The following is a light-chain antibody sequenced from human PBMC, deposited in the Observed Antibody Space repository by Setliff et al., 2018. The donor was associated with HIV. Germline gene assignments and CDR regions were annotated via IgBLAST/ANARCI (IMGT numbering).Light chain of an antibody. CDR1: SSDVGGYNY. CDR3: SSYAITNTLP. Sequence: SALTQPASVSGSPGQSITISCTGTSSDVGGYNYVSWYQQHPGKAPKLIIYEVRNRPSGVSNRFSGPKSGNTASLTISGLQAEDEGDYYCSSYAITNTLPFGTGTKVTVL. CDR2: EVR. V-gene: IGLV2-14*01. J-gene: IGLJ1*01.